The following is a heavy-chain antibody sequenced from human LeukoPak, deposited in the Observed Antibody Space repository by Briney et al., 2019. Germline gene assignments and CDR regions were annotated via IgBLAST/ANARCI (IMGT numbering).Heavy chain of an antibody. J-gene: IGHJ4*02. Sequence: GGSLRLSCAASGFTFSSYAMSWVRQAPGKGLEWVSAISGSGGSTYYADSVKGRCTISRDNSKNALYLQMNSLRGEDTAVYYCASGIRAFDNWGQGTLVTVSA. CDR3: ASGIRAFDN. CDR2: ISGSGGST. D-gene: IGHD1-26*01. CDR1: GFTFSSYA. V-gene: IGHV3-23*01.